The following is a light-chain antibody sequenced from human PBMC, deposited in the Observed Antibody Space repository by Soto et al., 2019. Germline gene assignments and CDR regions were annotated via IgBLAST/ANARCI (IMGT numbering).Light chain of an antibody. CDR1: QSINTY. Sequence: ENVLTQSPATLSLSPGDGATLSCRASQSINTYLAWYQQKTGQAPRLLIYDESKRATGIPDRFSGSGSGTNLNLTISSLEPEDSAVYFCHQYGDSSWTCGQGTKVDIK. CDR2: DES. J-gene: IGKJ1*01. CDR3: HQYGDSSWT. V-gene: IGKV3-11*01.